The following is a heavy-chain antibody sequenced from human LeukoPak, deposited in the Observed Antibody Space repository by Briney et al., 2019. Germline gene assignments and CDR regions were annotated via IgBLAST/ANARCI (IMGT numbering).Heavy chain of an antibody. V-gene: IGHV3-11*01. CDR2: ISSSGSTI. CDR3: ARDVPSFSLADAFDI. Sequence: PGGSLRLSCAASGFTFSNAWMSWVRQAPGKGLEWVSYISSSGSTIYYADSVKGRFTISRDNAKNSLYLQMNSLRAEDTAVYYCARDVPSFSLADAFDIWGQGTMVTVSS. CDR1: GFTFSNAW. D-gene: IGHD3-16*01. J-gene: IGHJ3*02.